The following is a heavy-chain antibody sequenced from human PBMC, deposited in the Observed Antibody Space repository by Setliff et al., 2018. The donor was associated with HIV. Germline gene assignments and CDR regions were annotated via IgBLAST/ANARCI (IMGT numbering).Heavy chain of an antibody. CDR3: ARNPCSGGSCPDAFDI. V-gene: IGHV4-59*01. Sequence: SETLSLTCTVPGGSISSCYWSWIRQPPGKGLEWIGYIYYSGSTNYNPSLKSRVTISVDTSKNQFSLKLSSVTAADTAVYYCARNPCSGGSCPDAFDIWGQGTMVTVSS. CDR1: GGSISSCY. J-gene: IGHJ3*02. CDR2: IYYSGST. D-gene: IGHD2-15*01.